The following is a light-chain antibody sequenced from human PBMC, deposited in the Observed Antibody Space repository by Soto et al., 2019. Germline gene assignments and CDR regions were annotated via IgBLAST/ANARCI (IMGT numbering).Light chain of an antibody. V-gene: IGLV1-44*01. CDR1: SSNIGSNT. Sequence: QSVLTQPPSASGTPGQRVTISCSGSSSNIGSNTVNWYQQLPGTAPKLLIYSNNQRPSGVPDRFFVSKSGTSASLAISGLQSEDEADYYCAAWDDSLNGVVFGGGTKLTVL. CDR2: SNN. CDR3: AAWDDSLNGVV. J-gene: IGLJ2*01.